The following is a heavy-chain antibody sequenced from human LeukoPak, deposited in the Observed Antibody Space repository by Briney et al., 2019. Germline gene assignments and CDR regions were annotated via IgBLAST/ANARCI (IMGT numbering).Heavy chain of an antibody. CDR1: GFTFSSYE. CDR3: ARNYYGSGSYYNLGY. V-gene: IGHV3-23*01. Sequence: PGGSLRLSCAASGFTFSSYEMNWVRQAPGKGLEWVSAISGSGGSTYYADSVKGRFTISRDNSKNTLYLQMNSLRAEDTAVYYCARNYYGSGSYYNLGYWGQGTLVTVSS. J-gene: IGHJ4*02. D-gene: IGHD3-10*01. CDR2: ISGSGGST.